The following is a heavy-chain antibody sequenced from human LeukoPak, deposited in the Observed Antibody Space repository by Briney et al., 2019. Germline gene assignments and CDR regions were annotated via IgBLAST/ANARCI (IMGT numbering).Heavy chain of an antibody. J-gene: IGHJ4*02. V-gene: IGHV4-59*13. D-gene: IGHD2/OR15-2a*01. CDR2: IQYGERT. CDR1: GGSINNYY. Sequence: SETLSLTCTVSGGSINNYYWSWIRQPPGKGLEWIGYIQYGERTYYSPSLKSRVTISVDLSKIQFSLKMSSVTAADTAVYYCARDFFGDFDHWGQGILVTVSS. CDR3: ARDFFGDFDH.